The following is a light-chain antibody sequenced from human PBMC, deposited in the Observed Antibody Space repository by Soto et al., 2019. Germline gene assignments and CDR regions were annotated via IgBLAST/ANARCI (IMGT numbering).Light chain of an antibody. J-gene: IGLJ2*01. CDR2: EGT. CDR3: CSYAGTSDVV. V-gene: IGLV2-23*01. CDR1: SSDVGSYNF. Sequence: QSALTQPASVSGSPGQSITISCTGTSSDVGSYNFVSWYQQHPGKAPKLMIYEGTKRPLGVSNRFSGSKSGNTASLTISGLQAEDEADYYCCSYAGTSDVVFGGGTKVTVL.